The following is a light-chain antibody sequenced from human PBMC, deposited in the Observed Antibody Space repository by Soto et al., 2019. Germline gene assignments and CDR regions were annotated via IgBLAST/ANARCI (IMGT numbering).Light chain of an antibody. CDR1: SSDVGTYNL. CDR2: EGS. CDR3: CSYAGISTFVV. V-gene: IGLV2-23*03. J-gene: IGLJ2*01. Sequence: QSVLTQPASVSGSPGQSITISCTGTSSDVGTYNLVSWYQQHPGKAPKLMIYEGSKRPSGVSNRFSGSKSGKTASLTISGLQAEDEADYYCCSYAGISTFVVFGGGTKLTVL.